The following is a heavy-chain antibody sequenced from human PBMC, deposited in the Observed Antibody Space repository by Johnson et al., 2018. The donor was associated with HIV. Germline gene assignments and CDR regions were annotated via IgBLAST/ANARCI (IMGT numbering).Heavy chain of an antibody. CDR3: ARDKGYYGSGTDAFDI. CDR1: GFTFSDHA. J-gene: IGHJ3*02. Sequence: VQLVESGGDVVQPGGSLRLSCAVSGFTFSDHAMSWVRQAPGKGLEWVSVIYSGGSTYYADSVKGRFTLSRANSKNTLYLQMDSLRAEDTAVYYCARDKGYYGSGTDAFDIWGQGTLVTVSS. D-gene: IGHD3-10*01. V-gene: IGHV3-66*02. CDR2: IYSGGST.